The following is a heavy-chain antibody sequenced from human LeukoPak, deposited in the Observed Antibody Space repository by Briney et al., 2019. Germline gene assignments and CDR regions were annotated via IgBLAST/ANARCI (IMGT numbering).Heavy chain of an antibody. CDR2: IHRDGST. J-gene: IGHJ3*02. Sequence: PGGSLRLSCAASGFTVIGSYMNWVRQAPGKGLAWVSIIHRDGSTYYSDSVKGRFTISRDYSKNTLFLHMSSLRADDTAVYYCARDPRASTVTGYLWAFDIWGQGTMVSVSS. D-gene: IGHD3-9*01. CDR1: GFTVIGSY. V-gene: IGHV3-53*01. CDR3: ARDPRASTVTGYLWAFDI.